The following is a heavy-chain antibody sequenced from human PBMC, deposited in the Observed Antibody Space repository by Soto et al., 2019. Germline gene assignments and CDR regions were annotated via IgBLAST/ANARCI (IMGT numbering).Heavy chain of an antibody. J-gene: IGHJ4*02. D-gene: IGHD1-26*01. Sequence: QVQLLQSGAEVKRPGASVKVSCKTSGYTFTNYDINWVRQAAGQGLEWMGWMNPNTGDTAYAQKFQGRVTMTRDTSISTAYMELSGLTSEDPAVFYCAREWEEGFCFDHWGQGTPVTVSS. CDR3: AREWEEGFCFDH. CDR2: MNPNTGDT. CDR1: GYTFTNYD. V-gene: IGHV1-8*02.